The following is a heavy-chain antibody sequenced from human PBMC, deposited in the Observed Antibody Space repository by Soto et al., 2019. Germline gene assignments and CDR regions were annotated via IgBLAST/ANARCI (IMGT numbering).Heavy chain of an antibody. Sequence: GXLRLSCAGSGFTLSSYAMIWVRQAPGKGLEWVSGISGSGGSTYYADSVKGRFTISRDNSKNTLYLQMNSLRAEDTAVYYCAKDRATVVGYDAFDIWGQGTMVTVSS. CDR3: AKDRATVVGYDAFDI. CDR2: ISGSGGST. CDR1: GFTLSSYA. J-gene: IGHJ3*02. D-gene: IGHD3-22*01. V-gene: IGHV3-23*01.